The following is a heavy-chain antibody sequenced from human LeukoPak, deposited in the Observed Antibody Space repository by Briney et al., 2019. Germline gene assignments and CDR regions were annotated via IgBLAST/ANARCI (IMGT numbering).Heavy chain of an antibody. J-gene: IGHJ4*02. CDR1: GGSLSGYY. V-gene: IGHV4-34*01. Sequence: SETLSLTCAVYGGSLSGYYWSWIRQPPGKGLEWIGEVNHSGSTNYNPSLKSRVTISVDTYKIQFSLKLSSVTAADTAVYHCARGYDYVWGSYRWSFDYWGQGTLVTVSS. D-gene: IGHD3-16*02. CDR3: ARGYDYVWGSYRWSFDY. CDR2: VNHSGST.